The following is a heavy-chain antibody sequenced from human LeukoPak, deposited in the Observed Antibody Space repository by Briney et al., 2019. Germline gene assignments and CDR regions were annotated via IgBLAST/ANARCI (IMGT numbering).Heavy chain of an antibody. Sequence: GGSLRLSCAASGFTFSSYAMSWVRQAPGKGLEWVANIKQDGSEKYYVDSVKGRFTISRDNAKNSLYLQMNSLRAEDTAVYYCARDCSGVDGYSSCYFDYWGQGTLVTVSS. V-gene: IGHV3-7*01. CDR1: GFTFSSYA. J-gene: IGHJ4*02. CDR2: IKQDGSEK. CDR3: ARDCSGVDGYSSCYFDY. D-gene: IGHD5-24*01.